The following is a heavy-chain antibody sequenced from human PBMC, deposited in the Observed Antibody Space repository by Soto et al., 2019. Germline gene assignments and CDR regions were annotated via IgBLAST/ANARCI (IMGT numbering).Heavy chain of an antibody. J-gene: IGHJ4*02. CDR1: EFTFSHYA. V-gene: IGHV3-30-3*01. Sequence: QVQLVESGGGVVQPGRSLRLSCAASEFTFSHYAMHWVRQAPGKGLEWVAVISYDGSNEYYADSVKGRFTLSRDNSRNTLYLQMNSLRAEDTAVYYCARDRETDSYNYDIFDYWGQGTLVTVSS. CDR3: ARDRETDSYNYDIFDY. CDR2: ISYDGSNE. D-gene: IGHD3-9*01.